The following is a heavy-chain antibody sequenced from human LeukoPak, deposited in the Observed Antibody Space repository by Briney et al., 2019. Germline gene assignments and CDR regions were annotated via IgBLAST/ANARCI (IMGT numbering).Heavy chain of an antibody. V-gene: IGHV3-30-3*01. CDR3: ARAGGDYGSGRKPLDL. CDR2: ISYDGSNK. J-gene: IGHJ2*01. CDR1: GFTFSSYA. Sequence: PGGSLRLSCAASGFTFSSYAMHWVRQAPGKGLEWVAVISYDGSNKYYADSVKGRFTISRDNSKNTLCLQMNSLRAEDTAVYYCARAGGDYGSGRKPLDLWGRGTLVTVSS. D-gene: IGHD3-10*01.